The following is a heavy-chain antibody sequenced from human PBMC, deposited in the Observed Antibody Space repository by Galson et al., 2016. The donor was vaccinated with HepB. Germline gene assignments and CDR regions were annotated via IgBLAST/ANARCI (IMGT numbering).Heavy chain of an antibody. CDR2: ISAYNGNR. Sequence: SVKVSCKASGYTFISYGISWVRQAPGQGLEWMGWISAYNGNRNYAQNFQGRVTMTTDTSTSTAYMELRGLRSDDTAVYYCARRVVGPREWRGWLDPWGQGTLVIVSS. CDR3: ARRVVGPREWRGWLDP. V-gene: IGHV1-18*04. J-gene: IGHJ5*02. CDR1: GYTFISYG. D-gene: IGHD1-26*01.